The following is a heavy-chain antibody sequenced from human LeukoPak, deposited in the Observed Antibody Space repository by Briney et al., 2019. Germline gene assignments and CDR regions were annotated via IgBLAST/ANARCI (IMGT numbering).Heavy chain of an antibody. CDR2: INPNSGGT. Sequence: ASVKVSCKASRYTFTGYYMHWVRQAPGQGLEWMGRINPNSGGTNYAQKFQGRVTMTRDTSISTAYMELSRLRSDDTAVYYCATTRRVVVREFDYWGQGTLVTVSS. J-gene: IGHJ4*02. V-gene: IGHV1-2*06. D-gene: IGHD3-22*01. CDR3: ATTRRVVVREFDY. CDR1: RYTFTGYY.